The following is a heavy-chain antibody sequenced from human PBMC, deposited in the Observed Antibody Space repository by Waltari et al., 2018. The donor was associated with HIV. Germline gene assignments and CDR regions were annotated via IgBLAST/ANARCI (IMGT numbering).Heavy chain of an antibody. J-gene: IGHJ5*02. CDR2: IDWDGDK. CDR3: ARSFLEWPNNWFDP. CDR1: GFSLSTSGMC. Sequence: QVTLRESGPALVKPTQTLPLTCTFSGFSLSTSGMCVSWIRQPPGKALEWLALIDWDGDKYYSTCLKTRRTISKDTSKNQVVLTMTNIDPVDTATYYCARSFLEWPNNWFDPWGQGTLVTVSS. V-gene: IGHV2-70*01. D-gene: IGHD3-3*01.